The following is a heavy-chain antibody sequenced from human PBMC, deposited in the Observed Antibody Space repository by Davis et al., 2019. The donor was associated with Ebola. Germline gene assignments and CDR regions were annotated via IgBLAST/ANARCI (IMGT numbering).Heavy chain of an antibody. CDR2: MSHSSNTI. V-gene: IGHV3-48*02. J-gene: IGHJ4*02. CDR3: ACRRALLGSIDY. Sequence: GESLKISCAASGFTFSTYAMNWVRQAPGKGLEWVSYMSHSSNTIYYADSVKGRFTISRDNAKNSLFLQMNNLRDEDTAVYYCACRRALLGSIDYWGQGTLVTVSS. D-gene: IGHD1-26*01. CDR1: GFTFSTYA.